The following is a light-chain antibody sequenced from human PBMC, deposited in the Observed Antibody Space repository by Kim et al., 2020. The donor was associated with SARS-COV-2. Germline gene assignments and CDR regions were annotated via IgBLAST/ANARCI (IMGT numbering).Light chain of an antibody. V-gene: IGKV1-27*01. CDR1: QCISNY. CDR2: AAS. CDR3: QKYYSDPS. J-gene: IGKJ1*01. Sequence: SASVGDRVTIACRASQCISNYLAWYQQKPGKVPKLLIYAASTLQSGVPSRFSGTGSGTDFTLTISSLQPEDFAPYYCQKYYSDPSFGQGTKVDIK.